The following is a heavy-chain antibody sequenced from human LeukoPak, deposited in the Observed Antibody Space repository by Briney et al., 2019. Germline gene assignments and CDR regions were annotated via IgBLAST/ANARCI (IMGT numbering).Heavy chain of an antibody. J-gene: IGHJ4*02. CDR2: IIPIFGTA. D-gene: IGHD3-22*01. Sequence: GASVKVSCKASGGTFSSYAISWVRQAPGQGLEWMGGIIPIFGTANYAQKFQGRVTITADESTSTAYMELSSLRSEDTAVYYCARVFHDSSGYYPYYFDYWGQGTLVPVSS. CDR1: GGTFSSYA. CDR3: ARVFHDSSGYYPYYFDY. V-gene: IGHV1-69*13.